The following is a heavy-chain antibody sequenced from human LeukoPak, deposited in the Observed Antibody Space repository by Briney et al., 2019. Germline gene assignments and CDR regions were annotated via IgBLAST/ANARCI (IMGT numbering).Heavy chain of an antibody. CDR2: IIPILGIA. Sequence: SVKVYCKASGGTFSSYTISWVRQAPGQGLEWMGRIIPILGIANYAQKFQGRVTITADKSTSTAYVELSSLRSEDTAVYYCARDQSDFWSGYYYYYYYYMDVWGKGTTVTVSS. CDR3: ARDQSDFWSGYYYYYYYYMDV. J-gene: IGHJ6*03. V-gene: IGHV1-69*04. D-gene: IGHD3-3*01. CDR1: GGTFSSYT.